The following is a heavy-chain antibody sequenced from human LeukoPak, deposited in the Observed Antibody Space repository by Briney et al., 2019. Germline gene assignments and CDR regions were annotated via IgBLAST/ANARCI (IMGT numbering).Heavy chain of an antibody. CDR3: ARESPNGDWNN. J-gene: IGHJ4*02. V-gene: IGHV4-59*12. D-gene: IGHD1/OR15-1a*01. CDR2: FYYSGST. Sequence: SETLSLTCTVSGGTISSYYWSWIRQPPGKGLEWIGYFYYSGSTNYNSSLKSRVTMSVDTSKNQFSLKLRSVTAADTAVYYCARESPNGDWNNWGQGTLVTVSS. CDR1: GGTISSYY.